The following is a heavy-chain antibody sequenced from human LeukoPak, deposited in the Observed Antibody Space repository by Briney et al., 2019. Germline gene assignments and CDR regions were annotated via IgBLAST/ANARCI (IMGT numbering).Heavy chain of an antibody. Sequence: GASVKVSCKASGYTFSSYGISWVRQAPGQGLGWMGWISAYNGDTHYAQKFQGRVTMTTDTSTSTAYMELRSLRSDDTAMYYCARRGGKNYGDYLLYYYYMDVWGKGTTVTVSS. V-gene: IGHV1-18*01. CDR1: GYTFSSYG. CDR2: ISAYNGDT. D-gene: IGHD4-17*01. J-gene: IGHJ6*03. CDR3: ARRGGKNYGDYLLYYYYMDV.